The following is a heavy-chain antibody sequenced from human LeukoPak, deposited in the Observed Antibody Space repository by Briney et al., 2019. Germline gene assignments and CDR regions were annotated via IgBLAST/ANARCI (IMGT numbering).Heavy chain of an antibody. D-gene: IGHD1-26*01. CDR2: IIPIFGIA. J-gene: IGHJ5*02. V-gene: IGHV1-69*10. CDR3: ARYSGSYYDGLWFDP. CDR1: GGTFISYA. Sequence: SVKVSCKASGGTFISYAISWVGQAPGQGVEWMGRIIPIFGIANYAQKFQVRVTITADKSTSTAYMELSSLRSEDTAVYYCARYSGSYYDGLWFDPSGQGTLVTVSS.